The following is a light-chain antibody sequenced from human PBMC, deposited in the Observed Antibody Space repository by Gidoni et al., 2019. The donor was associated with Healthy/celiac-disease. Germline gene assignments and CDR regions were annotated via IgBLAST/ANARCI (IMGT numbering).Light chain of an antibody. CDR1: QSISSW. Sequence: DIQMTQSPSTLSASVGDRVTITCRASQSISSWLAWYQQKPGKAPKLLIYKASSLESGVPSRFSGSGSGTEFTLTISSLQPDDFATYYCQQYNSYPYNFXQGTKLEIK. CDR3: QQYNSYPYN. V-gene: IGKV1-5*03. CDR2: KAS. J-gene: IGKJ2*01.